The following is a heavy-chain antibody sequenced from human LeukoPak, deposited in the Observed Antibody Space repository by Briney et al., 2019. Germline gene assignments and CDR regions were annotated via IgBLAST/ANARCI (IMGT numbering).Heavy chain of an antibody. CDR3: AKADVVAVSLDY. CDR2: IRYDGSNK. CDR1: GFTFSSYA. V-gene: IGHV3-30*02. D-gene: IGHD2-15*01. J-gene: IGHJ4*02. Sequence: GGSLRLSCAASGFTFSSYAMSWVRQAPGKGLEWVAFIRYDGSNKYYADSVKGRFTISRDNSKNTLYLQMNSLRAEDTAVYYCAKADVVAVSLDYWGQGTLVTVSS.